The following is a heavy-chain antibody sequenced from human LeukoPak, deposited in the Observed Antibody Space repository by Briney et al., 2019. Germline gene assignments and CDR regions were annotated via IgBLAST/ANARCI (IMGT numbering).Heavy chain of an antibody. J-gene: IGHJ5*02. D-gene: IGHD3-3*01. CDR3: ARGPSGYDFWSGLLTRRNWFDP. V-gene: IGHV4-59*01. CDR1: GGSISSYY. Sequence: PSETLSLTCTVSGGSISSYYWSWIRQPPGKGLEWIGYIYYSGSTNYNPSLKSRVTISVDTSKNQFSLKLSSETAADTAVYYCARGPSGYDFWSGLLTRRNWFDPWGQGTLVTVSS. CDR2: IYYSGST.